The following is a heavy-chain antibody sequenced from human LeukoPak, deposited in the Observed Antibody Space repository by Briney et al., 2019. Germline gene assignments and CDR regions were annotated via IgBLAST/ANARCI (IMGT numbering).Heavy chain of an antibody. CDR2: IKQDGSEK. CDR3: ARGSPEYYDFWSGYYLNY. J-gene: IGHJ4*02. CDR1: GFTLSTYW. V-gene: IGHV3-7*03. Sequence: GGSLRLSCVASGFTLSTYWMSWVRQAPGKGLEWVANIKQDGSEKYYVDSVKGRFTISRDNAKNSLYLQMNSLRAEDTAVYYCARGSPEYYDFWSGYYLNYWGQGTLVTVSS. D-gene: IGHD3-3*01.